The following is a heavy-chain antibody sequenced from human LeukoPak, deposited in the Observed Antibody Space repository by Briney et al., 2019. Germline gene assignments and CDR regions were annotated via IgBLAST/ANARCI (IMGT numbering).Heavy chain of an antibody. J-gene: IGHJ4*02. CDR1: GGSISSYY. D-gene: IGHD6-19*01. V-gene: IGHV4-59*01. Sequence: PSETLSLTCTVSGGSISSYYWSWIRQPPGKGLEWIGYIHYSGSTNYNPSLKSRVTISVDTSKNQFSLKLTSVTAADTAVYYCARGTIAVAGYFDYWGQGTLVTVSS. CDR2: IHYSGST. CDR3: ARGTIAVAGYFDY.